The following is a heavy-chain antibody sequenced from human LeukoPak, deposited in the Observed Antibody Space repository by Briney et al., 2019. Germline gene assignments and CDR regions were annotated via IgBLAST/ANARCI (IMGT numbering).Heavy chain of an antibody. CDR1: GFTFSSYA. D-gene: IGHD6-19*01. Sequence: GSLRLSCAASGFTFSSYAMSWVRQTPGKGLEWVGYVYYSGSTSYNPSLKSRITISVDTSKNQFSLKLSSVTAADTAVYYCARAGLAVAGTNYYYYGMDVWGRGTTVTVSS. CDR3: ARAGLAVAGTNYYYYGMDV. CDR2: VYYSGST. V-gene: IGHV4-59*01. J-gene: IGHJ6*02.